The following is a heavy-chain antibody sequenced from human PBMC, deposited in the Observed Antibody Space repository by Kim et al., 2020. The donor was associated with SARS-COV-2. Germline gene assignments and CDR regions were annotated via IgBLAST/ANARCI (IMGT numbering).Heavy chain of an antibody. D-gene: IGHD2-2*01. CDR2: VDPEDGET. CDR1: GYTLTELS. Sequence: ASVKVSCKVSGYTLTELSMHWVRQAPGKGLEWMGGVDPEDGETIYAQKFQGRVTMTEDTSTDTAYMELSSLRSEDTAVYYCATGVYCSSTSCYPLSYYYGMDVWGQGTTVTVSS. J-gene: IGHJ6*02. CDR3: ATGVYCSSTSCYPLSYYYGMDV. V-gene: IGHV1-24*01.